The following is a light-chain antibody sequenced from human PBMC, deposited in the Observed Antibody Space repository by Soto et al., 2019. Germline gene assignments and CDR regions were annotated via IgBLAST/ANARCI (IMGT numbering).Light chain of an antibody. V-gene: IGLV2-8*01. J-gene: IGLJ1*01. CDR3: SSYGGYNNVV. Sequence: TLTQPPSASVSPGQSVTISCTGTSSDVGGYNYVSWFQQHPGKAPKLIIHEVNQRPSGVPDRFSGSKSGNTASLTVSGLQAEDEGTYYCSSYGGYNNVVFGTGTKVTXL. CDR1: SSDVGGYNY. CDR2: EVN.